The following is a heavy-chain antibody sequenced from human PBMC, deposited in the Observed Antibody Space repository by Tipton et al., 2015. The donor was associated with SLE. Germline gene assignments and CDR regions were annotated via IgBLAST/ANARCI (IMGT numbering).Heavy chain of an antibody. CDR3: ARATYCSSTSCYNGGWFDS. J-gene: IGHJ5*01. V-gene: IGHV4-61*05. Sequence: GLVKPSETLSLTCTVSGGSISSSSYYWGWIRQPPGKGLEWLGHIYYSGSSDYSPSLKSRATISVDTSKNQFSLRLTSATAADTAVYYCARATYCSSTSCYNGGWFDSWGQGTRVTVSS. CDR2: IYYSGSS. D-gene: IGHD2-2*02. CDR1: GGSISSSSYY.